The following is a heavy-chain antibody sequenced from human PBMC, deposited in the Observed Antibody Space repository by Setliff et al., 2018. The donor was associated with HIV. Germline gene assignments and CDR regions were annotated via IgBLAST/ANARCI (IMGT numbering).Heavy chain of an antibody. J-gene: IGHJ4*02. CDR1: GFSFSDHY. Sequence: GGSLRLSCAASGFSFSDHYMDWVRQAPGKGLEWVGRSRNKPKSYTTEYTAAVRGRFTISRDDSKNSLYLQMNSLKTEDTAVYYCTTIVGFCSSTRCYADYWGQGTLVTVSA. CDR3: TTIVGFCSSTRCYADY. V-gene: IGHV3-72*01. CDR2: SRNKPKSYTT. D-gene: IGHD2-2*01.